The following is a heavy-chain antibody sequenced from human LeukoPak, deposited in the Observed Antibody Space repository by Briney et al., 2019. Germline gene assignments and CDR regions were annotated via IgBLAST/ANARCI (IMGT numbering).Heavy chain of an antibody. CDR1: GGSISSYY. CDR2: VYYSGST. D-gene: IGHD6-13*01. J-gene: IGHJ4*02. CDR3: ARVQAAAGTGFDY. V-gene: IGHV4-59*12. Sequence: SETLSLTCTVSGGSISSYYWSWIRQPPGKGLEWIGYVYYSGSTYYNPSLKSRVTISVDTSKNQFSLKLSSVTAADTAVYYCARVQAAAGTGFDYWGQGTLVTVSS.